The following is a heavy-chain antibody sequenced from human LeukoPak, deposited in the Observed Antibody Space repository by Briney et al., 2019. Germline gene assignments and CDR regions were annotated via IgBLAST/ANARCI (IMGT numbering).Heavy chain of an antibody. D-gene: IGHD2/OR15-2a*01. CDR1: GGSFSGYY. CDR2: IYYSGST. Sequence: SETLSLTCAVYGGSFSGYYWSWVRQPPGKGLEWIGYIYYSGSTNYNPSLKSRVTISVDTSKNQFSLKLSSVTAADTAVYYCASRPDYLDYYYGMDVWGQGTTVTVSS. V-gene: IGHV4-59*08. J-gene: IGHJ6*02. CDR3: ASRPDYLDYYYGMDV.